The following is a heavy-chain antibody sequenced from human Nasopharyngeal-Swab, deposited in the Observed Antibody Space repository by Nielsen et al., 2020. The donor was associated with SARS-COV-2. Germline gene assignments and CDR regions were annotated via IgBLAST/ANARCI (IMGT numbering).Heavy chain of an antibody. Sequence: ASVKVSCKASGYTFTSYAMNWVRQAPGQGLEMGWINTNTGNPTYAQGFTGRFVFSLDTSVSTAYLQISSLKAEDTAVYYCAREEGITIFGVPIGFGYYGMDVWGQGTTVTVSS. CDR1: GYTFTSYA. J-gene: IGHJ6*02. D-gene: IGHD3-3*01. CDR3: AREEGITIFGVPIGFGYYGMDV. CDR2: INTNTGNP. V-gene: IGHV7-4-1*02.